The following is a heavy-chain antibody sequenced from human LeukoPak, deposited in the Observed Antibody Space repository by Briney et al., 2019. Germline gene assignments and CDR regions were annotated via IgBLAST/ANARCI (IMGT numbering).Heavy chain of an antibody. CDR3: ARAYSSSWYDF. J-gene: IGHJ5*01. D-gene: IGHD6-13*01. CDR1: GFTFSSYA. CDR2: ISGNSVST. V-gene: IGHV3-23*01. Sequence: PGGSLRLSCAASGFTFSSYAMSWVRQAPGKGLEWGSGISGNSVSTYYADSVKGRFTISRDNSKNTLFLQMSSLRAEDTAVYYCARAYSSSWYDFWGQGTLVTVSS.